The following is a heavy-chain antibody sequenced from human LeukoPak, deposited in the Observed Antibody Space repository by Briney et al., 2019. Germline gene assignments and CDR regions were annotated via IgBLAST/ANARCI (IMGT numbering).Heavy chain of an antibody. CDR2: INAGTGKT. CDR3: ARARWTSTVTTYYLDY. Sequence: ASVKVSCKASGYTFTDYAVQWVRQAPGQRLEWMGWINAGTGKTKYSQKFQDRVTITRDTSATTAYLDLSSLRSEDTAVYYCARARWTSTVTTYYLDYWGQGTLVTVSS. D-gene: IGHD4-17*01. J-gene: IGHJ4*02. V-gene: IGHV1-3*01. CDR1: GYTFTDYA.